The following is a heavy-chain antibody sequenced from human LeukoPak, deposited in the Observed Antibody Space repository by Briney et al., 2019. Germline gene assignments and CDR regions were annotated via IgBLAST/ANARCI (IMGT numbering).Heavy chain of an antibody. V-gene: IGHV3-74*01. D-gene: IGHD3-22*01. J-gene: IGHJ3*02. CDR3: ARGGDYYDSAGAFDI. CDR1: GFTFSSYW. Sequence: GGSLRLSCAASGFTFSSYWMHWVRQAPGKGLVWVSRLSSEGRSTTYADSVKGRFTISRDNAKNTLYLQMNSLRAEDTAVYFCARGGDYYDSAGAFDIWGQGTMVTVSS. CDR2: LSSEGRST.